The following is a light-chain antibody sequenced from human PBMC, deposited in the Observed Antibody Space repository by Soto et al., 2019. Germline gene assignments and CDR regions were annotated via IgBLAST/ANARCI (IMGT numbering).Light chain of an antibody. CDR1: QSITTH. J-gene: IGKJ1*01. V-gene: IGKV1-5*01. CDR2: AAS. CDR3: QHYNSYSEA. Sequence: DTQMTQSPSSLSASVGDRVTITCRASQSITTHVNWYQQQPGRAPNLLIYAASGLQSGVPSRLSGSGSGTDFTLTTSSLQPDDFATYYCQHYNSYSEAFGQGKKVDIX.